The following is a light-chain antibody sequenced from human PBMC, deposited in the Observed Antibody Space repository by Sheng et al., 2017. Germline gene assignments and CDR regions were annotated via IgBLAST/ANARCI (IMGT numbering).Light chain of an antibody. CDR1: QSVSSN. J-gene: IGKJ2*01. Sequence: ETVMTQSPATLSVSPGERATLSCRASQSVSSNLAWYQQSPGQAPRLLVSGASNRAIGIPDRFSGSGSGTDFTLTISRLEPEDFAVYYCLQYGVSLYSFGQGTKLEI. CDR2: GAS. CDR3: LQYGVSLYS. V-gene: IGKV3-20*01.